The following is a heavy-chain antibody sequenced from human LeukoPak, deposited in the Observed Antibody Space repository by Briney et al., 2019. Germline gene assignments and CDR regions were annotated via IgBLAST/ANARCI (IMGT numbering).Heavy chain of an antibody. V-gene: IGHV1-18*01. J-gene: IGHJ4*02. CDR2: XXAYNGNT. D-gene: IGHD3-3*01. CDR3: ARGILEWLLESFYYFDY. Sequence: GLEWMXXXXAYNGNTNYAQKLQGRVTMTTDTSTSTAYMELRSLRSDDTAVYYCARGILEWLLESFYYFDYWGQGTLVTVSS.